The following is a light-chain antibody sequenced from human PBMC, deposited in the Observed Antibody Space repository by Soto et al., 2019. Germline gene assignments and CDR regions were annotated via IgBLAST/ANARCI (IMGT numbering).Light chain of an antibody. Sequence: EIVLTQSPGTLSLSPGERATLSCRASQSVSSSYLAWYQQKPGQAPRLLIFGVSNRATGIPDRFSGSGSGTDFTLTISRLEPEDFAVYYCQQYGSSPLITFGQGTRLEIK. CDR2: GVS. CDR1: QSVSSSY. V-gene: IGKV3-20*01. CDR3: QQYGSSPLIT. J-gene: IGKJ5*01.